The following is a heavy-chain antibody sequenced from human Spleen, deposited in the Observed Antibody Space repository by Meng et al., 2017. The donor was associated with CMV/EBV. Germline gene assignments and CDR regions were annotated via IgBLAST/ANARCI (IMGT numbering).Heavy chain of an antibody. CDR2: ISSSGSYK. V-gene: IGHV3-21*01. CDR1: GFTFSSYA. CDR3: VRKSGSYSDY. D-gene: IGHD1-26*01. Sequence: GESLKISCAASGFTFSSYAMSWVRQAPGKGLEWVSSISSSGSYKYYADSVKGRFTISRDNAKNSLYLQMSGLRAEDTAVYYCVRKSGSYSDYWGQGTLVTVSS. J-gene: IGHJ4*02.